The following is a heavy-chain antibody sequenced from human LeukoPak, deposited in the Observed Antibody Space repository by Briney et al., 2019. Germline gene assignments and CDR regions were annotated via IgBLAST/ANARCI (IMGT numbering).Heavy chain of an antibody. CDR2: IHTSGST. D-gene: IGHD3-22*01. Sequence: SETLSLTCTASGGSISSGSYYWSWIRQPAGKGLEWIGRIHTSGSTNYSPSLKTRVTISIDTFKNQFSLKLSSVTAAETAVYYCARDFTYDYDTSGNDAFDIWGQGTMVTVSS. J-gene: IGHJ3*02. V-gene: IGHV4-61*02. CDR3: ARDFTYDYDTSGNDAFDI. CDR1: GGSISSGSYY.